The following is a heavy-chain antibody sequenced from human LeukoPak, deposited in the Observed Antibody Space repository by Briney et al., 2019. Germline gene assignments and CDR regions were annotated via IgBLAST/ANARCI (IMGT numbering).Heavy chain of an antibody. Sequence: SETLSLTCTVSGGSISSYYWSWIRQPPGKGLEWIGEINHSGSTNYNPSLKSRVTISVDTSKNQFSLKLSSVTAADTAVYYCARIRTVLRYFDWLSGRFDPWGQGTLSPSPQ. V-gene: IGHV4-34*01. D-gene: IGHD3-9*01. J-gene: IGHJ5*02. CDR2: INHSGST. CDR1: GGSISSYY. CDR3: ARIRTVLRYFDWLSGRFDP.